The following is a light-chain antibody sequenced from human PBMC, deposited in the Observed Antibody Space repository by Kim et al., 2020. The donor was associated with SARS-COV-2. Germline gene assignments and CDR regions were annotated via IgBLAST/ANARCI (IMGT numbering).Light chain of an antibody. CDR2: TAS. Sequence: SASVGDRVTITCRASQSISSYLNWYQQKPGKVPRLVIYTASSLQSGVPSRFSGSGSGTDFTLTISSLQPEESATYYCQQSYSTLYTFGQGTKLEI. CDR1: QSISSY. V-gene: IGKV1-39*01. CDR3: QQSYSTLYT. J-gene: IGKJ2*01.